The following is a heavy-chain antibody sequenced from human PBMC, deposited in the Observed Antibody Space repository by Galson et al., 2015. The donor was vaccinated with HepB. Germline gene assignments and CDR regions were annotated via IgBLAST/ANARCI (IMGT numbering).Heavy chain of an antibody. V-gene: IGHV1-18*01. CDR3: ARRAAAGNGMDV. CDR1: GYTFPSYG. Sequence: SVKVSCKASGYTFPSYGISWVRQAPGQGLEWMGWINADNGNTNYAQKFQGRVSMTTDTPTSTAYMELRSLRSDDTAVYYCARRAAAGNGMDVWGQGTTVAVSS. J-gene: IGHJ6*02. CDR2: INADNGNT. D-gene: IGHD6-13*01.